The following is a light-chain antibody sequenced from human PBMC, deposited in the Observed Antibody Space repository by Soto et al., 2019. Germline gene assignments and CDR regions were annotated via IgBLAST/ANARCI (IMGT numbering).Light chain of an antibody. CDR2: EVR. CDR1: SNDVGGFNY. Sequence: QSVLTQPASVSGSPGQAITISCTGSSNDVGGFNYVSWYQQHPGKAPKLMIYEVRNRPSGVSSRFSGSKSGNTASLTISSLLPEDEAVYFCSAFSSRNALVFGGGTKVTVL. V-gene: IGLV2-14*01. CDR3: SAFSSRNALV. J-gene: IGLJ2*01.